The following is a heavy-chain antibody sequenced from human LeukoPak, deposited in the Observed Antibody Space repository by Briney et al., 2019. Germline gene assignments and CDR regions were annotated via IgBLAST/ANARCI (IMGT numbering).Heavy chain of an antibody. CDR3: ARDRSVSHFDY. D-gene: IGHD5/OR15-5a*01. V-gene: IGHV3-33*01. CDR2: IWYDGSDK. J-gene: IGHJ4*02. Sequence: GGSLRLSCAASGFTFSDYGMHWVRQAPGKGLEWVAVIWYDGSDKYYADSVKGRFTISRDKSKNTLYLQVNSLRAEDTAVYYCARDRSVSHFDYWGQGTLVTVSS. CDR1: GFTFSDYG.